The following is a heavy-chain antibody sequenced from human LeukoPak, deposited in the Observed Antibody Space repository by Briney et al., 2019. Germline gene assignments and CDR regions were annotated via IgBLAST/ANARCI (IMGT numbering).Heavy chain of an antibody. CDR1: GGSSSDDY. Sequence: SETLSLTCTVYGGSSSDDYWSWVRQPPGEGLQWIGEINPGGSTNKNPSLQSRLIMSVDTSKNQFSLNLTSVTAADTAVYYCARVHGHNLGTLDYWGQGILVTVTS. J-gene: IGHJ4*02. CDR3: ARVHGHNLGTLDY. V-gene: IGHV4-34*01. D-gene: IGHD5-24*01. CDR2: INPGGST.